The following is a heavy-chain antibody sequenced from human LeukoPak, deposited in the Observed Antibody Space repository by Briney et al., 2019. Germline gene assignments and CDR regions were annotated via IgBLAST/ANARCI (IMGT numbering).Heavy chain of an antibody. CDR2: IHYSGTT. V-gene: IGHV4-39*01. D-gene: IGHD3-10*01. J-gene: IGHJ4*02. Sequence: SETLSLTCTVSGDSISSSSFYWAWIRQPPGKGLEWLGSIHYSGTTHYNPSLKSRITISVDTSKNHFSLRLGSATAADTAVYYCARHMTSTAGSYGGVGIPNYWGQGTLVSVSS. CDR3: ARHMTSTAGSYGGVGIPNY. CDR1: GDSISSSSFY.